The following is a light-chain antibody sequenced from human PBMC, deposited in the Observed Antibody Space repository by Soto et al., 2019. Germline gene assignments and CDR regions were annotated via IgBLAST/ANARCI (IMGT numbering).Light chain of an antibody. V-gene: IGKV3D-15*01. CDR1: QSVSSN. CDR3: QQRYNSTQT. CDR2: GAS. Sequence: EIVMTQSPATLSLSPGERATLSSRASQSVSSNLAWYQQKPGQAPRLLISGASSRAADIPDRFSGSGSGTDGTLTISSLQNEDCATYSCQQRYNSTQTFGQGTKVDIK. J-gene: IGKJ1*01.